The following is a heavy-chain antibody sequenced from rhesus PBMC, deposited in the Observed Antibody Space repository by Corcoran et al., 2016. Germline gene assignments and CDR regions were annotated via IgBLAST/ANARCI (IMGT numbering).Heavy chain of an antibody. CDR2: IDGKSAST. CDR1: GGSISGYY. CDR3: ARSGRTGYNYYFDY. D-gene: IGHD1-26*01. J-gene: IGHJ4*01. V-gene: IGHV4-73*01. Sequence: QVKLQQWGEGLVKPSETLSLTCAVYGGSISGYYWSWIRQPPGKGLEWIGNIDGKSASTNYNPSLKNLVTISKDTSKNQFSLKLSSVTAADTAVYYCARSGRTGYNYYFDYWGQGVLVTVSS.